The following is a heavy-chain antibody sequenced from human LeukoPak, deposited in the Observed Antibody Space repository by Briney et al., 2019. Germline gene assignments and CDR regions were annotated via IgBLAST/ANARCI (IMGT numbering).Heavy chain of an antibody. V-gene: IGHV4-34*01. CDR1: GGSFSGYY. J-gene: IGHJ6*03. Sequence: SETLSLTCAVYGGSFSGYYWSWIRQPPGKGLEWVGEINHSGSTNYNPSLKSRVTISVDTSKNQFSLKLSSVTAADTAVYYCASVQTAPYYYMDVWGKGTTVTVSS. CDR3: ASVQTAPYYYMDV. D-gene: IGHD1-1*01. CDR2: INHSGST.